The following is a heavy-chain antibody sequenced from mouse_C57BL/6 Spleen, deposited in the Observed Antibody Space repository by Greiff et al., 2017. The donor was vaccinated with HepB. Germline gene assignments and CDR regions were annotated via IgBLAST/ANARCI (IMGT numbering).Heavy chain of an antibody. D-gene: IGHD3-3*01. Sequence: QVQLQQPGAELVMPGASVKLSCKASGYTFTSYWMHWVKQRPGQGLEWIGEIDPSDSYTNYNQKFKGKSTLTVDKSSSTAYIQLSILTSEDSAVYYCARKGGDVFAYWGQGTLVTVSA. CDR1: GYTFTSYW. V-gene: IGHV1-69*01. J-gene: IGHJ3*01. CDR2: IDPSDSYT. CDR3: ARKGGDVFAY.